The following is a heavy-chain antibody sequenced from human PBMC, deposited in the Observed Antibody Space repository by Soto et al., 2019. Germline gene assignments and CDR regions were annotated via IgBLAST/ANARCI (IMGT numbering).Heavy chain of an antibody. Sequence: ASVKVSCKASGGTFSSYAISWVRQAPGQGLEWMGGIIPIFGTANYAQKFQGRVTITADESTSTAYMELSSLRSEDTAVYYCARRGGRGLWSSPFDYWGRGTQVTVSS. CDR3: ARRGGRGLWSSPFDY. CDR2: IIPIFGTA. CDR1: GGTFSSYA. V-gene: IGHV1-69*13. J-gene: IGHJ4*02. D-gene: IGHD3-10*01.